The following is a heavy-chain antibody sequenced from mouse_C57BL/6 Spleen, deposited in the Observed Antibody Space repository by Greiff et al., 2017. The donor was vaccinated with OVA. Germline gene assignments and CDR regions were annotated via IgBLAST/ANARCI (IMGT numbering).Heavy chain of an antibody. CDR1: GYTFTSYW. D-gene: IGHD1-1*01. V-gene: IGHV1-69*01. CDR2: IDPSDSYT. Sequence: QVQLQQPGAELVMPGASVKLSCKASGYTFTSYWMHWVKQRPGQGLEWIGEIDPSDSYTNYNQKFKGKSTLTVDKSSSTAYMQLSSLTSEDSAVYYCARGGRSSYGSSDYWGQGTTLTVSS. J-gene: IGHJ2*01. CDR3: ARGGRSSYGSSDY.